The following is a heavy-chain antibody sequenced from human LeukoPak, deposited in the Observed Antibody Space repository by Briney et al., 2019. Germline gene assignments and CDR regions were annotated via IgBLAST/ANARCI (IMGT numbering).Heavy chain of an antibody. CDR3: ARDRPGSYYKSWGIDY. V-gene: IGHV4-59*01. J-gene: IGHJ4*02. D-gene: IGHD3-10*01. CDR2: IYYSGST. CDR1: GGSISSYY. Sequence: PSETLSLTCTVSGGSISSYYRSWIRQPPGKGLEWIGYIYYSGSTNYNPSLKSRVTISVDTSKNQFSLKLSSVTAADTAVYYCARDRPGSYYKSWGIDYWGQGTLVTVSS.